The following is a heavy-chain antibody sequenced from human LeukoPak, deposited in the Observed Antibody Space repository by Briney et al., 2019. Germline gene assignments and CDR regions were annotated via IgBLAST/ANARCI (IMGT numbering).Heavy chain of an antibody. CDR1: GFTFSSYA. Sequence: PGGSLRLSCAASGFTFSSYAMSWVRQAPGKGLEWVSAISGSGGSTYYADSVKGRFTISRDNSKNTLDLQMNSLRAEDTAVYYCARDRNQNWEIDYWGQGTLVTVSS. J-gene: IGHJ4*02. CDR3: ARDRNQNWEIDY. CDR2: ISGSGGST. D-gene: IGHD7-27*01. V-gene: IGHV3-23*01.